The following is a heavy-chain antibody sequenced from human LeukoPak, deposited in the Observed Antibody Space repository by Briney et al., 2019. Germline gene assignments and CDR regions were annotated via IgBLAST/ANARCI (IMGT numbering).Heavy chain of an antibody. V-gene: IGHV4-39*07. J-gene: IGHJ4*02. CDR2: IYYSGST. CDR3: ARELDDY. CDR1: GGSISSSSYY. Sequence: SETLSLTCTVSGGSISSSSYYWGWIRQPPGKGLEWIGSIYYSGSTYYSPSLKSRVTISVDTSKNQFSLKLSSVTAADTAVYYCARELDDYWGQGTLVTVSS.